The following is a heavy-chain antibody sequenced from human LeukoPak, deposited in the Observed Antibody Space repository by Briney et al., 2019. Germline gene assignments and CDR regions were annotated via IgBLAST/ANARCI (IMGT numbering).Heavy chain of an antibody. V-gene: IGHV3-30*01. J-gene: IGHJ4*02. Sequence: GRSLRLSCAASGFTFSSYAMHWVRQAPGKGLEWVAVISYDGSNKYYADSVKGRFTISRDNSKNTLYLQMNSLRAEDTAVYYCARVSPPYYDFWSGYSPRMMYYFDYWGQGTLVTVSS. CDR1: GFTFSSYA. CDR3: ARVSPPYYDFWSGYSPRMMYYFDY. D-gene: IGHD3-3*01. CDR2: ISYDGSNK.